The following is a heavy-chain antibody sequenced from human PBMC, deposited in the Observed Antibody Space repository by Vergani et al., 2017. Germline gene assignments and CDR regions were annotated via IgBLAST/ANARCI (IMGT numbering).Heavy chain of an antibody. CDR2: ISWNGGNI. CDR1: GFTFDDYA. J-gene: IGHJ4*02. D-gene: IGHD5-18*01. V-gene: IGHV3-9*03. CDR3: TKYGIGVGYTYGYFGS. Sequence: EVQLVESGGGLVQPGRSLRLSCAASGFTFDDYAMHWVRQAPGKGLEWFSGISWNGGNIGYADSVKGRFTISRDNAKNSLYLQMNSLRAEDMAFYYCTKYGIGVGYTYGYFGSWGQGTLVTVSS.